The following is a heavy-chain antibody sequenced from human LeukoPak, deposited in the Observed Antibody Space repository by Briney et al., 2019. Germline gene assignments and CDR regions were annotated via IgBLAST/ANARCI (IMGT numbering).Heavy chain of an antibody. CDR2: ISSSGSTI. D-gene: IGHD5-18*01. Sequence: GGSLRLSCAASGFTFSSYAMSWVRQAPGKGLEWVSYISSSGSTIYYADSVKGRFTISRDNAKNSLYLQMNSLRAEDTAVYYCARGGYSSPFDYWGQGTLVTVSS. J-gene: IGHJ4*02. V-gene: IGHV3-48*04. CDR1: GFTFSSYA. CDR3: ARGGYSSPFDY.